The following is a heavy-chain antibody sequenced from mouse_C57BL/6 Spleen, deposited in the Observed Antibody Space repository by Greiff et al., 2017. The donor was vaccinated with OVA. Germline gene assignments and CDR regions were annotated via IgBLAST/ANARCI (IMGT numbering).Heavy chain of an antibody. CDR2: IDPSGGGT. V-gene: IGHV1-72*01. CDR1: GYTFTSYW. D-gene: IGHD4-1*01. CDR3: ASRSGAY. Sequence: QVQLQQSGAELVKPGASVKLSCKASGYTFTSYWMHWVKQRPGRGLEWIGRIDPSGGGTTYNEKFKSKATLTVDKPSSTAYMQLSSLTSEDSAVYYCASRSGAYWGQGTLVTVSA. J-gene: IGHJ3*01.